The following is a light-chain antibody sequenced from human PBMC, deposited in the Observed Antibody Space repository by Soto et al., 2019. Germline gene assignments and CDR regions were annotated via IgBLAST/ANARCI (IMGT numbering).Light chain of an antibody. J-gene: IGKJ2*01. CDR2: GAS. V-gene: IGKV3-20*01. CDR3: QQYGSSPPFT. CDR1: QSVSSSY. Sequence: EIVLTQSPGTLSLSPGERATLSCRASQSVSSSYLAWYQQKPGQAPRLLIYGASSRATGIPVRFSGSGSGTDFPLTISRLEPEDFAVYYCQQYGSSPPFTFGQGTKLEIK.